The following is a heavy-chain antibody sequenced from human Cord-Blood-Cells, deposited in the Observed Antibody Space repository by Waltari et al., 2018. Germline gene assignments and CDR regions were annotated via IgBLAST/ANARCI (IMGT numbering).Heavy chain of an antibody. D-gene: IGHD3-10*01. CDR1: GYSFTRYL. J-gene: IGHJ4*02. CDR2: IYPGDSDT. CDR3: ARGPRVVQGVIIYDY. Sequence: EVQLVQSGAEVQKPGESLKISCKGSGYSFTRYLIGRLRPTPGKGLELMGIIYPGDSDTRYSPSFQGQVTISADKSISTAYLQWSSLKASDTAMYYCARGPRVVQGVIIYDYWGQGTLVTVSS. V-gene: IGHV5-51*01.